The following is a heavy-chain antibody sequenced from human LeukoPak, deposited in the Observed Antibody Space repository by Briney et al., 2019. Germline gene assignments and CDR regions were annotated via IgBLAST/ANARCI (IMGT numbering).Heavy chain of an antibody. D-gene: IGHD4-17*01. CDR2: IYYSGST. CDR1: GYSISSGYY. V-gene: IGHV4-61*01. CDR3: ARVSGDYAH. Sequence: SETLSLTCTVSGYSISSGYYWGWIRQPPGKGLEWIGYIYYSGSTNYNPSLKSRVTISVDTSKNQFSLKLSSETAADTAMYYCARVSGDYAHWGQGTLVTVSS. J-gene: IGHJ4*02.